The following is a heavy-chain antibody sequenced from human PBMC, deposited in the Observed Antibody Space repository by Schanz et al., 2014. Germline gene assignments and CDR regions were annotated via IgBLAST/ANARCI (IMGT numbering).Heavy chain of an antibody. V-gene: IGHV3-23*04. Sequence: EVQLVESGGGLVRPGGSLRLSCTTSGLIFSTYTLNWVRQAPGKGLEWVSGIGGSGDSTHYADSVKGRFTISRDNAKNSLFLQMNSLSAEDTAVYYCAKVAPAATYLDSWGLGTLVTGSS. CDR3: AKVAPAATYLDS. CDR2: IGGSGDST. D-gene: IGHD2-2*01. J-gene: IGHJ4*02. CDR1: GLIFSTYT.